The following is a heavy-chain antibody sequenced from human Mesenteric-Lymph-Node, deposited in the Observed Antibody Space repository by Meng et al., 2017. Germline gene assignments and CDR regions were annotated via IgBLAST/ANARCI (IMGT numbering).Heavy chain of an antibody. CDR1: GGSISSSRHY. Sequence: QWQRQAAGQGLVKPSQTRSLTCTVSGGSISSSRHYWGWIRQPPGKGLEWIGSIYYSGSTYYNPSLRSRVTMSLDTSKNQFSLKLSSVTATDTAVYYCARHDGGYGDYFDHWGQGTLVTVSS. CDR3: ARHDGGYGDYFDH. CDR2: IYYSGST. D-gene: IGHD5-12*01. V-gene: IGHV4-39*01. J-gene: IGHJ4*02.